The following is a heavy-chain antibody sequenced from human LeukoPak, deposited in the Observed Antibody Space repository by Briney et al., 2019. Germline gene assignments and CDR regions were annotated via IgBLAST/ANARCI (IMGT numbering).Heavy chain of an antibody. CDR2: INHSGST. D-gene: IGHD3-16*02. CDR3: ARVSTRDYVWGTYRYKNYYYYGMDV. Sequence: PSETLSLTCAVYGGSFSGYYWSWIRQPPGKGLEWIGEINHSGSTNYSPSLKSRVTISRDTSKNQFSLRLTYVTAADTAVYYCARVSTRDYVWGTYRYKNYYYYGMDVWGQGTTVTVSS. V-gene: IGHV4-34*01. J-gene: IGHJ6*02. CDR1: GGSFSGYY.